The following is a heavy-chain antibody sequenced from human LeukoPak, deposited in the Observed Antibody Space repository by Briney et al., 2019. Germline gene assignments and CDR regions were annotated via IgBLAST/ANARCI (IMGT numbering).Heavy chain of an antibody. J-gene: IGHJ4*02. V-gene: IGHV4-39*01. CDR1: GGSIISSSYY. D-gene: IGHD3-22*01. Sequence: PSETLSPTCTVSGGSIISSSYYWGWIRQPPGKGLEWIGTIYYSGSTYYNPSLKSRVTISVDTSKNQLSLKLSSVTATDTAVYYCASPYDTGGYFDYWGQGTLVTVSS. CDR3: ASPYDTGGYFDY. CDR2: IYYSGST.